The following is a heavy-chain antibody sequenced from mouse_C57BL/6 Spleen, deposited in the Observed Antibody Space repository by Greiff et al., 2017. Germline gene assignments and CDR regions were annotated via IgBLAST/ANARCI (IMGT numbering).Heavy chain of an antibody. CDR3: AHYYGSSYWYFDV. V-gene: IGHV1-72*01. CDR2: IDPNSGGT. Sequence: QVQLKQSGAELVKPGASVKLSCKASGYTFPSYWMHWVKQRPGRGLEWIGRIDPNSGGTKYNEKFKSKATLTVDKPSSTAYMQLSSLTSEDSAVYYCAHYYGSSYWYFDVWGTGTTVTVSS. J-gene: IGHJ1*03. D-gene: IGHD1-1*01. CDR1: GYTFPSYW.